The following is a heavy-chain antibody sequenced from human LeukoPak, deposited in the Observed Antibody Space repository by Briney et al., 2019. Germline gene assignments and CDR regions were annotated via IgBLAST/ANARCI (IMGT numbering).Heavy chain of an antibody. V-gene: IGHV3-7*03. D-gene: IGHD4/OR15-4a*01. CDR2: IKQDGSEN. J-gene: IGHJ4*02. CDR3: ARRAGAYSHPYDY. Sequence: GGSLRLSCAASGFTFSSYWMSWVRQPAGKGLEWVANIKQDGSENYYVDSVKGRFTISRDNSKNTLYLQMNSLRAEDTAVYYCARRAGAYSHPYDYWGQGTLVTVSS. CDR1: GFTFSSYW.